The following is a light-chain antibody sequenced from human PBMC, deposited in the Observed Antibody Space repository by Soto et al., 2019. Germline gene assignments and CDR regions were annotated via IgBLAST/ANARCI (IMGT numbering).Light chain of an antibody. Sequence: QSALTQPASVSGSPGQSITISCTGTSSDVGGYNYVSWYQQHPGKAPKLMIYEVSNRPSGVSNRFSGSKSGNTAYLTISGLQAEDEADYYCSSYTSSSTRVFGGGTEVAV. CDR1: SSDVGGYNY. V-gene: IGLV2-14*01. CDR2: EVS. J-gene: IGLJ3*02. CDR3: SSYTSSSTRV.